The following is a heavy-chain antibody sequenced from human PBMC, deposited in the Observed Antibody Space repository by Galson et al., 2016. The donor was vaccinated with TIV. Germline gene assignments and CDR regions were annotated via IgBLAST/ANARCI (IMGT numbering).Heavy chain of an antibody. V-gene: IGHV1-2*02. CDR1: GYTFTDYY. CDR3: ARDDGATSGSNF. J-gene: IGHJ4*02. D-gene: IGHD3-22*01. Sequence: SVKVSCKASGYTFTDYYVHWVRQAPGQGLEWMGWINPNSGGTIYAQKFQGRVTMTRDTSISTAFMEVKKLRYDATALYFCARDDGATSGSNFWGQGTLVTVSS. CDR2: INPNSGGT.